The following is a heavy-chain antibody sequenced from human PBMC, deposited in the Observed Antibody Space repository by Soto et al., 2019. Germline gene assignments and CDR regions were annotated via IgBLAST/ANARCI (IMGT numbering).Heavy chain of an antibody. D-gene: IGHD2-2*01. Sequence: ASVKVSCKASGYTFTSYYMHWVRQAPGQGLEWMGIINPSGGSTSYAQKFQGRVTMTRDTSTSTVYMELSSLRSEDTAVYYCARDRARYSVLVPAATDYGMDVWGQGTTVTVSS. CDR2: INPSGGST. V-gene: IGHV1-46*01. J-gene: IGHJ6*02. CDR1: GYTFTSYY. CDR3: ARDRARYSVLVPAATDYGMDV.